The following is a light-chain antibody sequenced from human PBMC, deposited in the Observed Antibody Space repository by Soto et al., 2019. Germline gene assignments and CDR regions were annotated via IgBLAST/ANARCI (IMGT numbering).Light chain of an antibody. Sequence: VMTQSPLSLPVTPGEPASISCRSSQSLLHSNGHTFLTWYVQKPGQSPQLLIYLGSYRASGVPDRFSGTGSGTDFTLKISRVEAEDVGIYYCKHGLQVPLTFGGGTRVEI. CDR3: KHGLQVPLT. CDR1: QSLLHSNGHTF. CDR2: LGS. V-gene: IGKV2-28*01. J-gene: IGKJ4*01.